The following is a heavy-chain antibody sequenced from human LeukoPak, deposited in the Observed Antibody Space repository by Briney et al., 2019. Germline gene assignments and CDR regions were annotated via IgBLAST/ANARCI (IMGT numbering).Heavy chain of an antibody. D-gene: IGHD3-22*01. J-gene: IGHJ4*02. V-gene: IGHV3-30*18. CDR1: GFTFSSYG. CDR3: AKDITYYYDSSGPDY. Sequence: GGSLRLSCAASGFTFSSYGMHWVCQAPGEGLEWVAVISYDGSNKYYADSVKGRFTISRDNSKNTLYLQMNSLRAEDTAVYYCAKDITYYYDSSGPDYWGQGTLVTVSS. CDR2: ISYDGSNK.